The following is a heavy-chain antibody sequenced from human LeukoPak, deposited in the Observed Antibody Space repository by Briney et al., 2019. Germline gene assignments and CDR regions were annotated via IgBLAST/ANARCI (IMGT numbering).Heavy chain of an antibody. Sequence: GGSLRLSCAASGFTFDDYGMSWVRQAPGKRLEWVSAISGSGGSTYYADSVKGRFTISRDNSKNTLYLQMNSLRAEDTAVYYCANDLAFWSGYYIRYFQHWGQGTLVTVSS. CDR1: GFTFDDYG. CDR2: ISGSGGST. CDR3: ANDLAFWSGYYIRYFQH. D-gene: IGHD3-3*01. J-gene: IGHJ1*01. V-gene: IGHV3-23*01.